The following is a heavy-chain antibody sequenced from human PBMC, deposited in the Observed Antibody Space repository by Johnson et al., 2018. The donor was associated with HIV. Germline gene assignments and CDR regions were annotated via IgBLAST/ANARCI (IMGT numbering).Heavy chain of an antibody. D-gene: IGHD3-9*01. Sequence: VQLVESGGGLVKPGGSLRLSCAASGFTFSNAWMSWVRQAPGKGLEWVGRIQSKTDGGTTDYAAPVKGRFTISRDDSKNTLYLQMNSLRVEDTAVYYCAKDIRLVSAYYDILSGTSFDAFDMWGQGTMVTVSS. V-gene: IGHV3-15*01. J-gene: IGHJ3*02. CDR1: GFTFSNAW. CDR2: IQSKTDGGTT. CDR3: AKDIRLVSAYYDILSGTSFDAFDM.